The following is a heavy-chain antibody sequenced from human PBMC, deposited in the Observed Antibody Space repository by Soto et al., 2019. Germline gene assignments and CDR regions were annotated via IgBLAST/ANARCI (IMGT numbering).Heavy chain of an antibody. CDR2: ISSSGSTI. V-gene: IGHV3-48*03. J-gene: IGHJ4*02. CDR1: GFTFSSYE. D-gene: IGHD6-19*01. CDR3: ARARYSSGFDY. Sequence: GGSLRLSCAASGFTFSSYEMNWVRQAPGKGLEWVSYISSSGSTIYYADSVKGRFTISRDTAKNSLYLQMNSLRAEDTAVYYCARARYSSGFDYWGQGTLVTVSS.